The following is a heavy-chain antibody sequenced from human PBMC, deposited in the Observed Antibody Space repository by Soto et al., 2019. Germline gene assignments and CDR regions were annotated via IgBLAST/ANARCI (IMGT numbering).Heavy chain of an antibody. V-gene: IGHV3-48*02. CDR1: GFTFSSYS. CDR3: AREGGSLNWFDP. D-gene: IGHD1-26*01. CDR2: ISSCSITI. Sequence: GGSLRLSCAASGFTFSSYSMNWVRQAPGKGPEWVSYISSCSITIYYADSVKGRFTISRDNAKNSLYLQMNSLRDEDTAVYYCAREGGSLNWFDPWGQGTLVTVSS. J-gene: IGHJ5*02.